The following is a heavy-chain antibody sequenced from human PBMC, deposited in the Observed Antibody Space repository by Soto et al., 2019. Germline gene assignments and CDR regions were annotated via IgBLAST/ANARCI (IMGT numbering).Heavy chain of an antibody. CDR1: GFTFSSYG. CDR3: ARDWGRGYSYETN. CDR2: IWYDGSNK. D-gene: IGHD5-18*01. V-gene: IGHV3-33*01. J-gene: IGHJ4*02. Sequence: GGSLRLSCAASGFTFSSYGMHWVRQAPGKGLEWVAVIWYDGSNKYYADSVKGRFTISRDNSKNTLYLQMNSLRAEDTAVYYCARDWGRGYSYETNWGQGTLVTVSS.